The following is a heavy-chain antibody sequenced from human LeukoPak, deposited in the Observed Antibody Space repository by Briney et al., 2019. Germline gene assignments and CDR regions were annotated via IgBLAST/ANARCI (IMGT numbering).Heavy chain of an antibody. CDR1: GGSISSYY. D-gene: IGHD4-17*01. Sequence: SETLSLTCTVSGGSISSYYWSWIRQPPGKGLEWIGSIYYSGSTYYNPSLKSRVTISVDTSKNQFSLKLSSVTAADTAVYYCASGPGTTLFDYWGQGTLVTVSS. J-gene: IGHJ4*02. CDR2: IYYSGST. V-gene: IGHV4-59*05. CDR3: ASGPGTTLFDY.